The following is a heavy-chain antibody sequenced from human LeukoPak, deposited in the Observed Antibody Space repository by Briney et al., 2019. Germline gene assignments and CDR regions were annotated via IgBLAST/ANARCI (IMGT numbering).Heavy chain of an antibody. CDR2: IYSDNT. V-gene: IGHV3-53*01. Sequence: GGSLRLSCAASGFTFSSYGMSWVRQAPGKGLEWVSFIYSDNTHYSYSVKGRFTISRDNSKNTLYLQMNSLRAEDTAVYYCARRAGAYSHPYDYWGQGTLVTVSS. CDR3: ARRAGAYSHPYDY. J-gene: IGHJ4*02. CDR1: GFTFSSYG. D-gene: IGHD4/OR15-4a*01.